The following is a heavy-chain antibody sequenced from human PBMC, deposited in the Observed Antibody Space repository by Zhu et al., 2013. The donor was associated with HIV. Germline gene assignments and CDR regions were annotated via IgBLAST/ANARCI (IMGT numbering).Heavy chain of an antibody. J-gene: IGHJ4*02. D-gene: IGHD7-27*01. CDR1: GYTFSSFG. CDR3: ARDYVGTPNWELDY. V-gene: IGHV1-18*01. CDR2: ISTSNGNT. Sequence: QLVQSGAEVKQPGASLKVSCKAAGYTFSSFGFTWVRQAPGHGLEWLGWISTSNGNTEYAQKFHGRVTLTIDTSTNTAFLELRNLRFDDTAAYYCARDYVGTPNWELDYWGQGTLVTVSS.